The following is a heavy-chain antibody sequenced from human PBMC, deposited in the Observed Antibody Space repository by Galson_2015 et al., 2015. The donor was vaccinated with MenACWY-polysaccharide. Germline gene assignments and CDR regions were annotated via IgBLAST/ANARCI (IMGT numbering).Heavy chain of an antibody. CDR3: AIEGGSSGRSGYFDP. CDR1: AFTLHRYI. Sequence: SLRLSCADSAFTLHRYIIHWVRQAPGKGLEWVAAMSHDGYSKYYIDSAKGRFTISRDSSNNVVHLQMDSLRPEDTAVYYCAIEGGSSGRSGYFDPWGQGTLVTVPS. D-gene: IGHD6-19*01. CDR2: MSHDGYSK. J-gene: IGHJ4*02. V-gene: IGHV3-30*04.